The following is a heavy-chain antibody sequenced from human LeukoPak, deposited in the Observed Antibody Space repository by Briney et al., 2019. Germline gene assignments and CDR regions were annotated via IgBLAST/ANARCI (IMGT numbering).Heavy chain of an antibody. CDR2: ISYDGSNK. CDR1: GFTFSSYG. V-gene: IGHV3-30*18. CDR3: AKDYYYDSSGYYYVNYFDY. J-gene: IGHJ4*02. D-gene: IGHD3-22*01. Sequence: GGSLRLSCAASGFTFSSYGMHWVRQAPGKGLGWVAVISYDGSNKYYADSVKGRFTISRDNSKNTLYLQMNSLRAEDTAVYYCAKDYYYDSSGYYYVNYFDYWGQGTLVTVSS.